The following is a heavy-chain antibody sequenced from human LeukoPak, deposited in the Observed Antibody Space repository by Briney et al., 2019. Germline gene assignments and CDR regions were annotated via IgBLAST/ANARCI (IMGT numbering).Heavy chain of an antibody. CDR3: AKSLKPGIAAATDY. V-gene: IGHV3-9*01. Sequence: GGSLRLSCAASGFTFDDYAMHWVRQAPGKGLEWVSGISWNSGSIGYADSVKGRFTISRDNAKNSLYLQMNSLRAEDTALYYCAKSLKPGIAAATDYWGQGTLVTVSS. CDR1: GFTFDDYA. J-gene: IGHJ4*02. D-gene: IGHD6-13*01. CDR2: ISWNSGSI.